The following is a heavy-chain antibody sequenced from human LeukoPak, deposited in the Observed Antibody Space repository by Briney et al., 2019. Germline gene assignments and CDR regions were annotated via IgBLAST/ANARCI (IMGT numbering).Heavy chain of an antibody. V-gene: IGHV3-21*01. CDR1: GFTFSSYS. J-gene: IGHJ4*02. D-gene: IGHD5-18*01. CDR3: ASPPAEGTWIQLWLPHY. Sequence: GGSLRLSCAASGFTFSSYSMNWVRQAPGKGLEWVSSISSSSSYIYYADSAKGRFTISRDNAKSSLYLKMNSLRAEDTAVYYCASPPAEGTWIQLWLPHYWGQGTLVTVSS. CDR2: ISSSSSYI.